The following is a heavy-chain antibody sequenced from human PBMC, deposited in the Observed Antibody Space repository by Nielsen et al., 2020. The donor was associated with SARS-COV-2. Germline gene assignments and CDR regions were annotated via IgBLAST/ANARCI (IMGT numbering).Heavy chain of an antibody. CDR2: ISGSGGST. J-gene: IGHJ4*02. Sequence: GESLKISCAASGFTVSSNYMSWVRQAPGKGLEWVSAISGSGGSTYYADSVKGRFTISRDNSKNSLYLQMNSLRAEDTAVYYCASMGATNDFDYWGQGTLVTVSS. CDR1: GFTVSSNY. CDR3: ASMGATNDFDY. V-gene: IGHV3-23*01. D-gene: IGHD5-12*01.